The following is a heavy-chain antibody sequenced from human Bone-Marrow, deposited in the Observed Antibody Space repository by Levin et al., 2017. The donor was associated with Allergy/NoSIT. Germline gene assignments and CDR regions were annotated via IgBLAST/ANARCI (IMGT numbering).Heavy chain of an antibody. CDR3: AKDPMWDRYNFDMDV. CDR2: IGGSGIDS. CDR1: GFTFNNYG. V-gene: IGHV3-23*01. D-gene: IGHD1-26*01. J-gene: IGHJ6*01. Sequence: GGSLRLSCTASGFTFNNYGLTWVRQAPGKGLEWVASIGGSGIDSNYADPVRGGSTTTRDMNMIFLQMNSLRVEDTAIYYCAKDPMWDRYNFDMDVWGQGTSVIVSS.